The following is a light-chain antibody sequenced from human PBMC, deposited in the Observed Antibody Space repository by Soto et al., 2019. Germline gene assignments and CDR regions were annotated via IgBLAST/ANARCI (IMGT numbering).Light chain of an antibody. CDR2: SAS. V-gene: IGKV3-20*01. CDR1: QSVSSSY. CDR3: QQYSSSPLT. J-gene: IGKJ4*01. Sequence: EIVMPQSPATLSVSLGERATLSCRTSQSVSSSYLAWYQQKPGQAPRLLIHSASSRATGIPDRFSGSGSGTDFTLTISRLEPEDFAVYYCQQYSSSPLTFGGGTRWIS.